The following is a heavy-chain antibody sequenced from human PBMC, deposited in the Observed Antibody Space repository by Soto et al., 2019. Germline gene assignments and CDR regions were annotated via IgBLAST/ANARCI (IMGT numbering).Heavy chain of an antibody. CDR2: INAGNGNT. CDR3: ARSAPPIDY. CDR1: GYTFTSYA. Sequence: QVQLVQSGAEVKKPGASVKVSCKASGYTFTSYAMHWVRQAPGQRLEWMGWINAGNGNTKQSQKFQGRVTITRDTSASTAYMELSGLRSEDTAVYYCARSAPPIDYWGQGTLVTVSS. J-gene: IGHJ4*02. V-gene: IGHV1-3*01.